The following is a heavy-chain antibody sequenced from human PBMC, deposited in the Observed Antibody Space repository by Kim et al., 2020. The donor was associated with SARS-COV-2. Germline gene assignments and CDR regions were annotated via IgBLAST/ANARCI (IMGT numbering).Heavy chain of an antibody. V-gene: IGHV4-59*08. D-gene: IGHD6-13*01. CDR1: GGSISSYY. J-gene: IGHJ6*01. CDR2: IYYSGSS. CDR3: ARNGPRDSSSWYLGLTYYG. Sequence: SETLSLTCTVSGGSISSYYWSWIRQPPGKGLEWLGYIYYSGSSNYNPSLKSRVIISVDKSKNHFLLMLSSVTAADTAVLYCARNGPRDSSSWYLGLTYYG.